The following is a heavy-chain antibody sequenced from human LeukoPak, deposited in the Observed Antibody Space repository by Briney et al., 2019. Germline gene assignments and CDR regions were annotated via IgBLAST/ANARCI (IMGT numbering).Heavy chain of an antibody. J-gene: IGHJ4*02. V-gene: IGHV1-2*02. CDR2: INPNSGGT. Sequence: ASVTVSCTSSVYTFTVYYMHWVRQAPGQGLEWMGWINPNSGGTNYAQKFQGRVTMTRDTSISTAYMELSRLRSDDTAVYYCARVGVVVADPFDYWGQGTLVTVSS. CDR1: VYTFTVYY. CDR3: ARVGVVVADPFDY. D-gene: IGHD2-15*01.